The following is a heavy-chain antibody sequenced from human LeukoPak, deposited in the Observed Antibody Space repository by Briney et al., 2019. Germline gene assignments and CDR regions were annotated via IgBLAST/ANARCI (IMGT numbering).Heavy chain of an antibody. V-gene: IGHV1-8*01. J-gene: IGHJ5*02. Sequence: ASVKVSCEASGYTFTSYDINWVRQATGQGLEWMGWMNPNSGNTGYAQKFQGRVTMTRNTSISTAYMELSSLRSEDTAVYYCARGGIVVVRGKNWFDPWGQGTLVTVSS. CDR2: MNPNSGNT. CDR1: GYTFTSYD. D-gene: IGHD2-2*01. CDR3: ARGGIVVVRGKNWFDP.